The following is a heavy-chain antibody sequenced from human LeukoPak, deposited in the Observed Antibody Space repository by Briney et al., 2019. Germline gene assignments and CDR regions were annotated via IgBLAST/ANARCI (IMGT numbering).Heavy chain of an antibody. CDR2: IGTAGDT. J-gene: IGHJ4*02. CDR3: VRQQTSHGNFDY. Sequence: PGGSLRLSCATSGFTFSNHAMHWVRQATGKGLEWVSAIGTAGDTFYPGSVKGRFTISRENAKNSLSLQINSLKAEDTAVYYCVRQQTSHGNFDYWGQGTLVTVS. V-gene: IGHV3-13*01. D-gene: IGHD1-26*01. CDR1: GFTFSNHA.